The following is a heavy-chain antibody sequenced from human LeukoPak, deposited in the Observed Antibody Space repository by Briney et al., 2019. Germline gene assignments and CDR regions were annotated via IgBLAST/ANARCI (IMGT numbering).Heavy chain of an antibody. D-gene: IGHD2-2*02. Sequence: GGSLRLSCAASGFTFSSYSMNWVRQAPGKGLEWVSYISSSSSTIYYADSVKGRFTISRDNAKNSLYLQMNSLRAEDTAVYYCARNRYCSSTSCYRLPEYWGQGTLVTVSS. CDR3: ARNRYCSSTSCYRLPEY. CDR2: ISSSSSTI. J-gene: IGHJ4*02. V-gene: IGHV3-48*01. CDR1: GFTFSSYS.